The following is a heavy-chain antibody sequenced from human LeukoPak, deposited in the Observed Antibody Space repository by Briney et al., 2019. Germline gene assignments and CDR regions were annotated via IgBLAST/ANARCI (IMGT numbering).Heavy chain of an antibody. Sequence: PGGSLRLSCAASGFTFSSYSMNWVRQAPGKGLEWVSYISSSSSTIYYADSVKGRFTISRDNAKNTLYLQLNSLRVEDTAVYYCAGSGFDYWGQGTLVTVSS. D-gene: IGHD2-15*01. CDR2: ISSSSSTI. CDR3: AGSGFDY. V-gene: IGHV3-48*01. CDR1: GFTFSSYS. J-gene: IGHJ4*02.